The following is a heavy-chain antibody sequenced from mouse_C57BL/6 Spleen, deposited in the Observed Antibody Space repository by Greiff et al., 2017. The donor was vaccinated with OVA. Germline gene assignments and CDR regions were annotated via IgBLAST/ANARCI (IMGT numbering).Heavy chain of an antibody. V-gene: IGHV1-64*01. CDR2: IHPNSGST. Sequence: QVQLQQPGAELVKPGASVKLSCKASGYTFTSYWMPWVKQRPGQGLEWIGMIHPNSGSTNYNEKFKSKATLTVDNSSSTAYMQLSSLTSEDSAVYYCASPGNYYYDGAWCDYWGQGTLVTVSA. J-gene: IGHJ3*01. D-gene: IGHD2-4*01. CDR1: GYTFTSYW. CDR3: ASPGNYYYDGAWCDY.